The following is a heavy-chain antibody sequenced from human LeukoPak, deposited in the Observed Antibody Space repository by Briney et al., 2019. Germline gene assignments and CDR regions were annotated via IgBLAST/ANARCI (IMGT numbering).Heavy chain of an antibody. CDR1: GGSISSYY. V-gene: IGHV4-4*09. CDR2: IYTSGST. CDR3: ARQQGDGYNDFDY. D-gene: IGHD5-24*01. J-gene: IGHJ4*02. Sequence: SETLSLTCTVSGGSISSYYWSWIRQPPGKGLEWIGYIYTSGSTNYNPSLKSRVTISVDTSKNQFSLKLSSVTAADTAVYNCARQQGDGYNDFDYWGQGTLVTVSS.